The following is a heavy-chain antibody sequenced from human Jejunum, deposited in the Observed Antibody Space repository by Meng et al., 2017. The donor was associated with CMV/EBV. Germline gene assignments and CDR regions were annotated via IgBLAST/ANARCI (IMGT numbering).Heavy chain of an antibody. CDR3: ARDRVRGVIIALYGMDV. CDR2: INWNGGST. CDR1: FDDYG. D-gene: IGHD3-10*01. J-gene: IGHJ6*02. Sequence: FDDYGMSWVCPAPGKGLEWVSGINWNGGSTGYADSVKGRFTISRDNAKNSLYLQMNSLRAEDTALYYCARDRVRGVIIALYGMDVWGQGTTVTVSS. V-gene: IGHV3-20*03.